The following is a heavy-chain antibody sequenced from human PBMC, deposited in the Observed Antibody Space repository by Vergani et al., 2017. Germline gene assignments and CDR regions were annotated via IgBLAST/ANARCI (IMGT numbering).Heavy chain of an antibody. V-gene: IGHV5-51*01. CDR3: ASGGHGSENGGALQL. J-gene: IGHJ3*01. CDR2: IYPGDSEV. Sequence: VQLVESGGGLVKPGESLKISCQAFGYIFSNFWIGWVRQRPGRGLEWMGFIYPGDSEVKSNPTFRGQVIFSVDTSVNTAYLQWRSLQASDTATYFCASGGHGSENGGALQLWGQGTNITVSS. CDR1: GYIFSNFW. D-gene: IGHD3-10*01.